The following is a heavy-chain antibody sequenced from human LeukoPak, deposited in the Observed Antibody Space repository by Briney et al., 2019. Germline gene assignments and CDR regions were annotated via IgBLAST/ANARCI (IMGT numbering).Heavy chain of an antibody. CDR1: GGSFSGYY. CDR2: INHSGST. J-gene: IGHJ5*02. D-gene: IGHD2-2*01. Sequence: PSETLSLTCAVYGGSFSGYYWSWIRQPPGKGLEWIGEINHSGSTNYNPSLKSRVTMSVDTSKNQFSLKLSSVTAADTAVYYCARGLGVVVPAAKGNWFDPWGQGTLVTVSS. CDR3: ARGLGVVVPAAKGNWFDP. V-gene: IGHV4-34*01.